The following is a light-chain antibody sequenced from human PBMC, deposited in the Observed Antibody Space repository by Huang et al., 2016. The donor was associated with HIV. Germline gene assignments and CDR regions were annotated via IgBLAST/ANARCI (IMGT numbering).Light chain of an antibody. CDR1: PSISRSY. V-gene: IGKV3-20*01. Sequence: IVLTQSPGTLSVSPGERAALSCRASPSISRSYLVWYQQKPGQAPRLLIYGASSRATGIPDRFRGSGSGRDVTLTISRLEPEDLAVYFCQQYHSSPVTFGQGTRLEIK. CDR3: QQYHSSPVT. CDR2: GAS. J-gene: IGKJ5*01.